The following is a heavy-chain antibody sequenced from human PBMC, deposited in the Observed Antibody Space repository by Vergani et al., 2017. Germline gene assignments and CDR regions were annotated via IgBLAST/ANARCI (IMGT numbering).Heavy chain of an antibody. CDR3: AREVAYGMDV. V-gene: IGHV4-59*12. CDR2: IYYSGST. CDR1: GGSISSYY. J-gene: IGHJ6*02. Sequence: QVQLQESGPGLVKPSETLSLTCTVSGGSISSYYGSWIRQPPGKGLEWIGYIYYSGSTNYNPSLMSRVTISVDTSKNKFSLKLSSVTAADTAVYYCAREVAYGMDVWGQGTTVTVSS. D-gene: IGHD2-15*01.